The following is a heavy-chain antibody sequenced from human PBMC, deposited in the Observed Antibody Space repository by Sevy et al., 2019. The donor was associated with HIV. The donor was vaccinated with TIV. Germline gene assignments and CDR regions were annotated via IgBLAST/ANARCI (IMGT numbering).Heavy chain of an antibody. CDR3: AASLIQWFGGFDY. V-gene: IGHV3-11*01. Sequence: GGSLRLSCAASGFTFSDYXXXXXRQAPGKGLEWVSYISSSGSTIYYADSVKGRFTISRDNAKNSLYLQMNSLGAEDTAVYYCAASLIQWFGGFDYWGQGTLVTVSS. CDR1: GFTFSDYX. CDR2: ISSSGSTI. J-gene: IGHJ4*02. D-gene: IGHD3-16*01.